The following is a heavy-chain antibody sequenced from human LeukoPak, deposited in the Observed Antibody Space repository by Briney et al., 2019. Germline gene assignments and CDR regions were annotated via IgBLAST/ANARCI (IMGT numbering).Heavy chain of an antibody. CDR2: ISSSSSYI. CDR3: VRDKEGVGATRLDY. CDR1: GFTFSSYS. V-gene: IGHV3-21*01. Sequence: SGGSLRLSCAASGFTFSSYSMNWVRQAPGKGLEWVSSISSSSSYIYYADSVKGRFTISRDNAKNSLFLQMTSLRAGDTAVYYCVRDKEGVGATRLDYWGQGTLVTVSS. J-gene: IGHJ4*02. D-gene: IGHD1-26*01.